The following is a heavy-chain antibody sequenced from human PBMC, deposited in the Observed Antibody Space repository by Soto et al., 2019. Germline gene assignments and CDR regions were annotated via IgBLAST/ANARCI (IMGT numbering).Heavy chain of an antibody. V-gene: IGHV3-23*01. CDR2: ISGSGGST. Sequence: GGSLRLSCAASGFTFSSYAMSWVRQAPGKGLEWVSAISGSGGSTYYADSVKGRFTISRDNSKNTLYLQMNSLRAEDTAVYYCAKDPFHSGWTIYGMDVWGQGTTVTVSS. D-gene: IGHD2-15*01. CDR3: AKDPFHSGWTIYGMDV. J-gene: IGHJ6*02. CDR1: GFTFSSYA.